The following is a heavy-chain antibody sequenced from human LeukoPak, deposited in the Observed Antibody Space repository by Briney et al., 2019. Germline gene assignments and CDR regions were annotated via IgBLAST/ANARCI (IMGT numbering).Heavy chain of an antibody. D-gene: IGHD6-19*01. CDR3: AGDRNSDWYSPLDY. V-gene: IGHV3-23*01. CDR1: GFTFTMCA. J-gene: IGHJ4*02. Sequence: PGGSLRLFCVASGFTFTMCAMSWIRQAPGEGLEWVAIITATGDTAHYADSVKGRFTISRDNSRNTVYMQMDSLRAEDTAIYYCAGDRNSDWYSPLDYWGQGSQVTVSP. CDR2: ITATGDTA.